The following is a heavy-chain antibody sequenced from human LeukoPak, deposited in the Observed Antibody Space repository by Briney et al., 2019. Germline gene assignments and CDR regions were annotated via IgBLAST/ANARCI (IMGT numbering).Heavy chain of an antibody. J-gene: IGHJ3*02. CDR1: GFTFRNYG. D-gene: IGHD3-16*01. CDR2: ISYDGSNK. CDR3: ARGLWGRATDNAFDI. Sequence: GGSLRLSCAASGFTFRNYGMHWVRQAPGKGLDWVAVISYDGSNKYYADSVKGRFTISRENAKNSLYLQMNSLRAGDTAVYYCARGLWGRATDNAFDIWGQGTMVTVSS. V-gene: IGHV3-30*03.